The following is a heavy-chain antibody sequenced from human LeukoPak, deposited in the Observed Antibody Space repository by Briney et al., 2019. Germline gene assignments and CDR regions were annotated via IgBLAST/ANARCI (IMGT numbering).Heavy chain of an antibody. CDR3: ARAGRRLLGVLIPLSFDY. D-gene: IGHD3-3*01. V-gene: IGHV1-46*01. J-gene: IGHJ4*02. CDR1: GYTFTSYY. CDR2: IIPSDGFT. Sequence: GASVKVSCKASGYTFTSYYMHWVRQAPGQGLEWMGMIIPSDGFTSYAQKFQGRVTMTRDMSTSTVYMELSSLRSDDTAVYYCARAGRRLLGVLIPLSFDYWGQGTPVTVSS.